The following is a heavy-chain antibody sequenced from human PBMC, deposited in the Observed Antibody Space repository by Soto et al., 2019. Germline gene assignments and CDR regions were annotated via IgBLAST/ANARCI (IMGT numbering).Heavy chain of an antibody. CDR2: INPSGGST. J-gene: IGHJ2*01. CDR3: AGDIVGANPYWYFDL. V-gene: IGHV1-46*01. D-gene: IGHD1-26*01. Sequence: QVQLVQSGAEVKKPGASVKVSCKASGYTFTSYYMHWVRQAPGQGLEWMGIINPSGGSTSYAQKFQGRVTMTRDTSTSTVYMELSSLRSEDTAVYYCAGDIVGANPYWYFDLWGRGTLVTVSS. CDR1: GYTFTSYY.